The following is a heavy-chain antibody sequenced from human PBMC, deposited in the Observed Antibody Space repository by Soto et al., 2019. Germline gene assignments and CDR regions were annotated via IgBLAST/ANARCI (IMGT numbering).Heavy chain of an antibody. V-gene: IGHV4-4*07. J-gene: IGHJ6*02. Sequence: SETLSLTCTVSGDSMSSYYWSWIRQPAGKGLEWVGRLYPSGSTNYNPSLRSRVTMSVDTSKNQFSLKLSSVTAADTAVYYCERETEHGAGYNVYDAMDVWGQGTTVTVSS. D-gene: IGHD1-1*01. CDR1: GDSMSSYY. CDR3: ERETEHGAGYNVYDAMDV. CDR2: LYPSGST.